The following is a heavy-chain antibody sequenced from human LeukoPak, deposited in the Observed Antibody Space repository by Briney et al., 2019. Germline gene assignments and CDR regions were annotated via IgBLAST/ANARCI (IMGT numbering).Heavy chain of an antibody. CDR2: IKQDGSEK. Sequence: PGGSLRLSCAASGFTFSSYWMSWVRQAPGKGLEWVANIKQDGSEKYYVDSVKGRFTISRDNAKNSLYLQMNSLRAEDTAVYYCARAGGYCSDGSCLDYYYYMDVWGKGTTVTVSS. D-gene: IGHD2-15*01. CDR3: ARAGGYCSDGSCLDYYYYMDV. CDR1: GFTFSSYW. J-gene: IGHJ6*03. V-gene: IGHV3-7*01.